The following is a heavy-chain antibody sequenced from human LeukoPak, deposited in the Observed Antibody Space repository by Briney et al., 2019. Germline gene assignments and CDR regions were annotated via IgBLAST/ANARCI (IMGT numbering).Heavy chain of an antibody. CDR2: IYYSGST. CDR3: ARVRPYYYFWSGYYTGQYFQH. J-gene: IGHJ1*01. D-gene: IGHD3-3*01. V-gene: IGHV4-31*03. Sequence: SETLSLTCTVSGGSISSGGYYWSWIRQHPGEGLEWIGYIYYSGSTNYNPSLKSRVTISLDASKNQFSLRLSSVTAADTAVYYCARVRPYYYFWSGYYTGQYFQHWGQGTLVTVSS. CDR1: GGSISSGGYY.